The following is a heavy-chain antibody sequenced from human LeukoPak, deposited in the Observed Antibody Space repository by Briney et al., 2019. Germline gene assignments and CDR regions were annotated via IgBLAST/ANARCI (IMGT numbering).Heavy chain of an antibody. V-gene: IGHV6-1*01. CDR2: TYYRSKWYN. D-gene: IGHD6-19*01. CDR3: ARGPRSSGWFYYDSYMDV. CDR1: GDSVSSNRTA. J-gene: IGHJ6*03. Sequence: SQTLSLTCAISGDSVSSNRTAWNWIRQSPSRGLEWLGRTYYRSKWYNDYAVSVKSRITINPDTSENQFSLQLNSVTPEDTAVYYCARGPRSSGWFYYDSYMDVWGKGTTVTISS.